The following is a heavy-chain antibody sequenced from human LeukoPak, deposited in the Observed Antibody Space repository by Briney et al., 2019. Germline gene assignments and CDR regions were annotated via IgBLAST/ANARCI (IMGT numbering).Heavy chain of an antibody. CDR3: ARGRRILTVTIKFDY. Sequence: SETLSLTCAVYGGSFSGYYCSWIRQPPGKGLEWIGEINHSGSTNYNPSLKSRVTISVDTSKNQFSLKLSSVTAADTAVYYCARGRRILTVTIKFDYWGQGTLVTVSS. D-gene: IGHD4-17*01. CDR1: GGSFSGYY. V-gene: IGHV4-34*01. J-gene: IGHJ4*02. CDR2: INHSGST.